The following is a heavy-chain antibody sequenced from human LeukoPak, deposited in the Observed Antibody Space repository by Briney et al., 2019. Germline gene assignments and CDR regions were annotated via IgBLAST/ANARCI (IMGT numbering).Heavy chain of an antibody. Sequence: PSETLSLTCTVSGGSISTYYWSWIRQPPGKGLEWIGYIYYRVTSDYNPSLKSRVTMSVDMSTRQISLKLSSVTAADTAVYYCARAVGGDGSGSLWGPGTLVTVSS. CDR2: IYYRVTS. J-gene: IGHJ4*02. V-gene: IGHV4-59*01. CDR3: ARAVGGDGSGSL. CDR1: GGSISTYY. D-gene: IGHD3-10*01.